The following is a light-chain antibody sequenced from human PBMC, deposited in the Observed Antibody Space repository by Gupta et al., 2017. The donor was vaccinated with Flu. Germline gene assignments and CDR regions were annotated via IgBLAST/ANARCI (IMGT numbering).Light chain of an antibody. Sequence: EIVLTQSPGTLSLSPVERATLSCRASQSVSSSYLAWYQQKPGQAPRLLIYGASSRATGIPDRFSGSGSGTDFTLTISRLEPEDFAVYYCQQDGSSPYTFGQGTKVEIK. J-gene: IGKJ2*01. V-gene: IGKV3-20*01. CDR1: QSVSSSY. CDR2: GAS. CDR3: QQDGSSPYT.